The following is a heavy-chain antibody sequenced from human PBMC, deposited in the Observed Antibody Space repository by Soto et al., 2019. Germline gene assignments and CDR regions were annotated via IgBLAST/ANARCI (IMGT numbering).Heavy chain of an antibody. Sequence: PGGSLRLSCAASGFTFSSYGMHWVRQAPGKGLEWVAVILSDGNNKFYADSVKGRFTISRDNSKNTLYLQMDSLRFEDTAVYYCAKGGGNYWAIDSWGQGTLVTVSS. CDR1: GFTFSSYG. D-gene: IGHD1-26*01. J-gene: IGHJ4*02. CDR2: ILSDGNNK. CDR3: AKGGGNYWAIDS. V-gene: IGHV3-30*18.